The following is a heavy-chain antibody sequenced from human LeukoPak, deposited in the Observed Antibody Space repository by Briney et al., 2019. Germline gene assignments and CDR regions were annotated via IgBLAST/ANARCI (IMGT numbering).Heavy chain of an antibody. CDR2: INHSGST. D-gene: IGHD2-2*01. J-gene: IGHJ5*02. Sequence: PSETLSLTCAVYGGSFSDYYWSWIRQPPGKGLEWIGEINHSGSTNYNPSLKSRVTISVDTSKNQFSLKLSSVTAADTAVYYCARDRYCSSTSCYGFDPWGQGTLVTVSS. CDR3: ARDRYCSSTSCYGFDP. CDR1: GGSFSDYY. V-gene: IGHV4-34*01.